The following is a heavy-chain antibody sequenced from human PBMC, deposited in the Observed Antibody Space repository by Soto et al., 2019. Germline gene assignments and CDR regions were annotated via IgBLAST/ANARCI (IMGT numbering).Heavy chain of an antibody. D-gene: IGHD3-10*01. V-gene: IGHV4-59*08. CDR3: ARHLRGYGSGSFFYYYYMDV. J-gene: IGHJ6*03. Sequence: SETLSLTCTVSGGSISSNYWSWIRQPPGKGLEWIGYIYYSGSTNYNPSLKSRVTISVDTSKNQFSLKLSSVTAADTAVYYCARHLRGYGSGSFFYYYYMDVWGKGTTVTV. CDR1: GGSISSNY. CDR2: IYYSGST.